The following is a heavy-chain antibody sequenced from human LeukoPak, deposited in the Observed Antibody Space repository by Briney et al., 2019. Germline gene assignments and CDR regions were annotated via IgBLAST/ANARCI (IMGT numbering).Heavy chain of an antibody. Sequence: GGSLRLSCAASGFTFRSYSMNWVRQAPGKGLEWVSSISSSSSYIYYADSVKARFTISRENAKNSLYLQMKSLRAEDTAVYYCANLVERYYYGMDVWGQGTTVTVSS. CDR2: ISSSSSYI. D-gene: IGHD1-26*01. V-gene: IGHV3-21*01. CDR3: ANLVERYYYGMDV. CDR1: GFTFRSYS. J-gene: IGHJ6*02.